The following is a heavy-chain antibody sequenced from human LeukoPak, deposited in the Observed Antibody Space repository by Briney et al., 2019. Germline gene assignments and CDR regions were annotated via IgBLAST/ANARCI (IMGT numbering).Heavy chain of an antibody. CDR1: GFTFSTYS. J-gene: IGHJ4*02. Sequence: PGGSLRLSCAASGFTFSTYSMNWVRQAPGKGLEWLSYIRSSGTTTYYADSVKGRFTISRDNAKNSLYLQMNSLRAEDTAVYYCARAGGGYCSSTSCYAVGYYFDYWVQGTLVTVSS. CDR2: IRSSGTTT. CDR3: ARAGGGYCSSTSCYAVGYYFDY. D-gene: IGHD2-2*01. V-gene: IGHV3-48*04.